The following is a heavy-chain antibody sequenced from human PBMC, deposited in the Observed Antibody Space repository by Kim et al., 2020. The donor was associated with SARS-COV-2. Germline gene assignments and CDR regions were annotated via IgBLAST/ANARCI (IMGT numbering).Heavy chain of an antibody. J-gene: IGHJ6*02. V-gene: IGHV3-20*04. CDR3: ASNGVVVTANYYYYAIDV. CDR1: GFNFGDYG. CDR2: ISWSGLKN. D-gene: IGHD2-21*02. Sequence: GGSLRLSCAASGFNFGDYGMHWVRQRPGEGLEWVATISWSGLKNNYENSVRGRFTTSRDNAKSSLSLQMNSLRPEATGLYYCASNGVVVTANYYYYAIDVWGQGTAVTVSS.